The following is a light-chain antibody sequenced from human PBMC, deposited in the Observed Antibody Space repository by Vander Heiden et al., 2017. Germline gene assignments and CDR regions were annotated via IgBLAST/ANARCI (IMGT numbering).Light chain of an antibody. J-gene: IGLJ3*02. CDR2: EDT. CDR3: YSTDSSGNQGV. Sequence: SYELIKPPSASVSPGQTARTTCSAETSPKKCAYWYQQKSGQAPVLVIFEDTKRPSGIPKRFSGSSSGTLATLTISGAQVEDEADYYCYSTDSSGNQGVFGGGTKVTVL. V-gene: IGLV3-10*01. CDR1: TSPKKC.